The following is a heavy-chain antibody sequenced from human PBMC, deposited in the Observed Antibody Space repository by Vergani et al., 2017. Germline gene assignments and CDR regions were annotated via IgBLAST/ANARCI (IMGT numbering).Heavy chain of an antibody. Sequence: EVQVVESGGGLVQPGGSLRLSCAASGFIFSDHYMDWVRQAPGKGLEWVGRIRNKANDYTTQYAASVKVRFTISRDDSKSYLYLHMNSLQTEDTDLYYCDRVKGSNWNDHLYDNWGQGTLVTVSS. J-gene: IGHJ4*03. D-gene: IGHD1-1*01. CDR2: IRNKANDYTT. CDR1: GFIFSDHY. CDR3: DRVKGSNWNDHLYDN. V-gene: IGHV3-72*01.